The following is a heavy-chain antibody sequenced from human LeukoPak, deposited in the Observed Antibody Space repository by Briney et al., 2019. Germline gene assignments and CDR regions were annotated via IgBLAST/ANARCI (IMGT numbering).Heavy chain of an antibody. CDR2: IYNGGGT. CDR1: GFTVSSNY. V-gene: IGHV3-53*01. J-gene: IGHJ4*02. Sequence: PGGSLRLSCAASGFTVSSNYMSWVRQAPGKGLEWVSIIYNGGGTYYADSVKGRFTISRGNSKNTLYLQMNSLRVEDTAVYYCAREGGYWGQGTLVTVSS. D-gene: IGHD2-15*01. CDR3: AREGGY.